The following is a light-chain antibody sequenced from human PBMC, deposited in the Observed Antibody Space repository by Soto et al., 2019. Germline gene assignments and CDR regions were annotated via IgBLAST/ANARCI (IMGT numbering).Light chain of an antibody. J-gene: IGKJ1*01. CDR3: QQYYSTPPT. CDR1: QSVLYSSNNKNY. CDR2: WAS. Sequence: DIVMTQSPDSLAVSVGERATINCKSSQSVLYSSNNKNYLAWYQQKPGQPPKLLIYWASTRESGVPDRFSGSGSGTDFTLTISSLQAEDVVVYYCQQYYSTPPTFGQGTKVEIK. V-gene: IGKV4-1*01.